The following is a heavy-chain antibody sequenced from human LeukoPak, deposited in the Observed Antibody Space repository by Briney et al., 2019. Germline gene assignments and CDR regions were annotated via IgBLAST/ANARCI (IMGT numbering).Heavy chain of an antibody. CDR2: INSDGSNT. CDR3: ARSRLGYCSGGSCYSFSFDP. Sequence: GGSLRLSCAGSGFTFSSYWMHWVRQAPGKGLVWVSLINSDGSNTSHADSVKGRFTISRDNAKNTLYLQMNSLRAEDTAVYYCARSRLGYCSGGSCYSFSFDPWGQGTLVTVSS. CDR1: GFTFSSYW. J-gene: IGHJ5*02. D-gene: IGHD2-15*01. V-gene: IGHV3-74*01.